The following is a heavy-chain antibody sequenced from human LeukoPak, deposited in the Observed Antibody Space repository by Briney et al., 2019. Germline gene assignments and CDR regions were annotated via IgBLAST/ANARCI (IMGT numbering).Heavy chain of an antibody. CDR3: ARYYYGSGSYDVARFDY. CDR1: GFSLSTNGMC. D-gene: IGHD3-10*01. J-gene: IGHJ4*02. V-gene: IGHV2-70*01. CDR2: IDWDDDK. Sequence: QTLTLTCTFSGFSLSTNGMCVSWIRQPPGKALEWLAHIDWDDDKYYSTSLKTRLTISKDTSRNQVVLTMTNMDPVDTATYYCARYYYGSGSYDVARFDYWGQGTLVTVSS.